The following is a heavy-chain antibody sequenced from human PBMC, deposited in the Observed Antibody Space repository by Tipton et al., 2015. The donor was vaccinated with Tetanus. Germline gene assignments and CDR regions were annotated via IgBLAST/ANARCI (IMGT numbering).Heavy chain of an antibody. CDR2: ISGSGGST. CDR3: AKTYYYDSSGYRRDYYYYGMDV. J-gene: IGHJ6*02. V-gene: IGHV3-23*01. CDR1: GFTFSSYA. D-gene: IGHD3-22*01. Sequence: SLRLSCAASGFTFSSYAMSWVRQAPGKGLEWVSAISGSGGSTYYADSVKGRFTISRDNSKNTLYLQMNSLRAEDTAVYYCAKTYYYDSSGYRRDYYYYGMDVWGQGTTVTVSS.